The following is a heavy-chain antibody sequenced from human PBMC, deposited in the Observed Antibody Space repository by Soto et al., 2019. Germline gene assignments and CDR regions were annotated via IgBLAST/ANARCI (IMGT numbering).Heavy chain of an antibody. CDR2: ISASGGST. CDR3: AKGPGPGQWLATGSYYFDY. V-gene: IGHV3-23*01. D-gene: IGHD6-19*01. Sequence: EVQLLGSGGGLVQPGGSLSLSCTASGFTFSSLAMSWVLQAPGKGLEWVSGISASGGSTYYADLVRGRFTISRDNAKNTQYLQMNSLRADDTAVYYCAKGPGPGQWLATGSYYFDYWGQGTLVTVSS. J-gene: IGHJ4*02. CDR1: GFTFSSLA.